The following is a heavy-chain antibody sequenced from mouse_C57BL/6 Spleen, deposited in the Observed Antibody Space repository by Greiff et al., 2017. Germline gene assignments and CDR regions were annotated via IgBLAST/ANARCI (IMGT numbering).Heavy chain of an antibody. J-gene: IGHJ4*01. CDR1: GYYITSGYY. CDR2: ISYDGSN. Sequence: ESGPGLVKPSQSLSLTCSVTGYYITSGYYWNWIRQFPGNKLEWMGYISYDGSNNYNPSLKNRISITRDTSKNQFFLKLNSVTTEDTATYYCARKGITTVDYYAIDYWGQGTSVTVSS. D-gene: IGHD1-1*01. CDR3: ARKGITTVDYYAIDY. V-gene: IGHV3-6*01.